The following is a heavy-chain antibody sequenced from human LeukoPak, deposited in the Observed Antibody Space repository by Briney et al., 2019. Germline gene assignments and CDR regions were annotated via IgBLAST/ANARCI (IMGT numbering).Heavy chain of an antibody. Sequence: GASVKVSCKASGYTFTSYGISWVRQAPGQGLEWMGWISANNGNTNYAQKLQGRVTMTTDTSTSTAYMELRSLRSDDTAVYYCARGGLILWWSGAFDIWGQGTMVTVSS. CDR2: ISANNGNT. CDR3: ARGGLILWWSGAFDI. V-gene: IGHV1-18*01. J-gene: IGHJ3*02. CDR1: GYTFTSYG. D-gene: IGHD2-21*01.